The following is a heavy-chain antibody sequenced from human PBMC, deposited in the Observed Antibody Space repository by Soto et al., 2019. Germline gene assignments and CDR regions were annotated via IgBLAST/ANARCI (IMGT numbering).Heavy chain of an antibody. J-gene: IGHJ4*02. D-gene: IGHD4-4*01. Sequence: QVQLQESGPGLVKPSGTLSLTCAVTGDSINTNNWWSWVRQPPGKGLEWIGEIYHSGSTNYNPSLKSLVAISIVTSRNQFSLTVTSVTAADTAVYYCAFPATNDFDYWGQGILVTVSS. CDR1: GDSINTNNW. CDR2: IYHSGST. CDR3: AFPATNDFDY. V-gene: IGHV4-4*02.